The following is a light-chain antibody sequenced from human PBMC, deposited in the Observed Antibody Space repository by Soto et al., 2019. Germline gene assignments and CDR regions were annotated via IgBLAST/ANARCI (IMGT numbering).Light chain of an antibody. J-gene: IGKJ5*01. CDR3: QQYGNSPIT. Sequence: ENVLMQSPHTLSLSPGEKATLSCRARHYVSASSLAWYQQKRGQAPRLLMYGASSRPTGIPDRFIGRGSGTDFTLTINRLEPEDSAVYYCQQYGNSPITFGQGTRLE. V-gene: IGKV3-20*01. CDR2: GAS. CDR1: HYVSASS.